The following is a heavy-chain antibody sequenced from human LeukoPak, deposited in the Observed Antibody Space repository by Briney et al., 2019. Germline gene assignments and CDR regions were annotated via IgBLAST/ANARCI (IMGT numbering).Heavy chain of an antibody. CDR3: AHRSDYRTFDS. CDR1: GLTFSSYA. V-gene: IGHV3-23*01. Sequence: GGSLRLSCAASGLTFSSYAMSWVRQAPGKGLEWVSAISGSGGSTYYADSVKGRFTISRDNSKNTLYLQINSLRAEDTAVYYCAHRSDYRTFDSWGQGTLVTVSS. CDR2: ISGSGGST. D-gene: IGHD4-11*01. J-gene: IGHJ4*02.